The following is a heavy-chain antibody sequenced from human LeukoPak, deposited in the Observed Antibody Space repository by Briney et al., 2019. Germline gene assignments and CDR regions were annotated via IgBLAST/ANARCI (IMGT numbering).Heavy chain of an antibody. Sequence: ASVKVSCKASGYTFTSYYMHWVRLAPGQGLEWMGIINPSGGSTSYTQKFQGRVTMTRDTSTSTVYMELSSLRFEDTAVYYCARTRIAAAGEPIDYWGQGTLVTVSS. V-gene: IGHV1-46*01. CDR1: GYTFTSYY. J-gene: IGHJ4*02. CDR3: ARTRIAAAGEPIDY. CDR2: INPSGGST. D-gene: IGHD6-13*01.